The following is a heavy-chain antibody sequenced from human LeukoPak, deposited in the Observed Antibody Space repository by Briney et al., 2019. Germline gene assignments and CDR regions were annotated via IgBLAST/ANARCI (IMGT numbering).Heavy chain of an antibody. D-gene: IGHD6-6*01. CDR2: ISYDGSNK. V-gene: IGHV3-30-3*01. CDR3: ARDGFYSSSSLHYFDY. Sequence: GGSLRLSCAASGFTFSSYAMHWVRQAPGKGLEWVAVISYDGSNKYYADSVKGRFTISRDNSKNTLYLQMNSLRAEDTAVYYCARDGFYSSSSLHYFDYWGQGTLVTVSS. J-gene: IGHJ4*02. CDR1: GFTFSSYA.